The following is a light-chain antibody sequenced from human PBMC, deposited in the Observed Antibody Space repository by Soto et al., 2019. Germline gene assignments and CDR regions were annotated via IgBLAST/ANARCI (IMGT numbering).Light chain of an antibody. Sequence: EIVLTQSPGTLSLSPGERATLSCRASQRVSSSYLAWYQQKPGQAPRLLIYGASSRATGIPDRFSGSGSGTDLTLTISRLEREGFAVYYCQQYGSSLFTFGPGTTVDI. J-gene: IGKJ3*01. CDR2: GAS. CDR1: QRVSSSY. V-gene: IGKV3-20*01. CDR3: QQYGSSLFT.